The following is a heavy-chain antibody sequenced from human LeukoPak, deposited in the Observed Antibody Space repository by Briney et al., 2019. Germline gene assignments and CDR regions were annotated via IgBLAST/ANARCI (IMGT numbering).Heavy chain of an antibody. CDR1: GGSISSYY. J-gene: IGHJ6*03. CDR2: IYYSGST. CDR3: ARGRMRYYYYYYMDV. Sequence: SSETLSLTCTVSGGSISSYYWSWIRQPPGKGLEWIGYIYYSGSTNYNPSLKSRVTISVDTSKNQFSLKLSSVTAADTAVYYCARGRMRYYYYYYMDVWGKGTTVTVS. D-gene: IGHD2-8*01. V-gene: IGHV4-59*01.